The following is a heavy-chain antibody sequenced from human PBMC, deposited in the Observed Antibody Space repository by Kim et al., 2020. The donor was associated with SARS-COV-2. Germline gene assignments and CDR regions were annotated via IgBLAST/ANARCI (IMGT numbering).Heavy chain of an antibody. Sequence: GYADAGKDRFTISRNNAKNSLYLQMNSLRAEDTALYCCEKEELLWYMDVWGKGTTVTVSS. D-gene: IGHD2-21*01. V-gene: IGHV3-9*01. CDR3: EKEELLWYMDV. J-gene: IGHJ6*03.